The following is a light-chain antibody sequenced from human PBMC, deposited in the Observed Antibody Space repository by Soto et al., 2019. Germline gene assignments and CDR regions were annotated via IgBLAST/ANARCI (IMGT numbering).Light chain of an antibody. CDR1: QSISNW. V-gene: IGKV1-5*01. Sequence: DIQMTQSPSTLSASVGGGVTMTGRASQSISNWLAWYQQKPGKAPKLXMYDVSSLESGVPSRFSGSGSGTEFTLTISDLQPEDFATYYCQHLTAYPITCGQGTRLEI. CDR3: QHLTAYPIT. CDR2: DVS. J-gene: IGKJ5*01.